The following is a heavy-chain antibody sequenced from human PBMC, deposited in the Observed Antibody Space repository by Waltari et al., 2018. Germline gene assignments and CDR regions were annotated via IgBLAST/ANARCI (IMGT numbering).Heavy chain of an antibody. CDR2: ISSSGSTI. V-gene: IGHV3-11*01. J-gene: IGHJ6*02. CDR3: ARDLEGGYGNYYYGMDV. CDR1: GFTFSDYY. D-gene: IGHD5-12*01. Sequence: EQLVESGGGLVQPGDSLRLSCAASGFTFSDYYMSWIRQAPGKGLEWVSYISSSGSTIYYADSVKGRFTISRDNAKNSLYLQMNSLRAEDTAVYYCARDLEGGYGNYYYGMDVWGQGTTVTVSS.